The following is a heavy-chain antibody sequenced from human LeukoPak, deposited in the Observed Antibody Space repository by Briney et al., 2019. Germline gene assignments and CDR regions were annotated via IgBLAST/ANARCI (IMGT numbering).Heavy chain of an antibody. CDR1: GYTFTGYY. CDR2: INPNSGGT. D-gene: IGHD7-27*01. V-gene: IGHV1-2*02. Sequence: GASVKVSCKASGYTFTGYYMHWVRQAPGQGLEWMGWINPNSGGTNYAQKFQGRVTMTRDTSISTAYMELSRLRSDDTAVYYCATSRGPNWGGTTYYYYYMDVWGKGTTVTVSS. J-gene: IGHJ6*03. CDR3: ATSRGPNWGGTTYYYYYMDV.